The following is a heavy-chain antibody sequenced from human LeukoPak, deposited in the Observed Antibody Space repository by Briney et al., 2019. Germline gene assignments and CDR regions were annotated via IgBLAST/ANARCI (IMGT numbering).Heavy chain of an antibody. Sequence: SETLSLTCTVSGGSISSYYWSWIRQPAGKGLEWIGRIYTSGSTNYNPSLKSRVTMSVDTSKNQFSLKLSSATAADTAVYYCARDLIYYDSSGYYYWYFDLWGRGTLVTVSS. D-gene: IGHD3-22*01. J-gene: IGHJ2*01. CDR3: ARDLIYYDSSGYYYWYFDL. CDR2: IYTSGST. V-gene: IGHV4-4*07. CDR1: GGSISSYY.